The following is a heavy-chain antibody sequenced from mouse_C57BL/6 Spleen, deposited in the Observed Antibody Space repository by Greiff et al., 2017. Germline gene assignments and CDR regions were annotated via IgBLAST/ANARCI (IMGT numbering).Heavy chain of an antibody. CDR1: GYSFTDYN. Sequence: EVQLVESGPELVKPGASVKISCKASGYSFTDYNMNWVKQSNGKSLEWIGVINPNYGTTSYNQKFKGKATLTVDQSSSTAYMQLNSLTSEDSAVYYCARTHRRDSSGLAWFAYWGQGTLVTVSA. CDR3: ARTHRRDSSGLAWFAY. CDR2: INPNYGTT. J-gene: IGHJ3*01. D-gene: IGHD3-2*02. V-gene: IGHV1-39*01.